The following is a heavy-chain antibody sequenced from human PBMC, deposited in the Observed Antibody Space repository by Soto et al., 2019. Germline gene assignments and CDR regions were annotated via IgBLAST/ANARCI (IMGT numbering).Heavy chain of an antibody. CDR1: GGSISYFY. CDR3: ARVGGLAARTFDY. J-gene: IGHJ4*02. D-gene: IGHD6-6*01. Sequence: SETLSLTCTVSGGSISYFYWSWIRQPPGKGLEWIGYIYYSGSTNYNPSLKSRVTISVDTSKNQFSLNLRSMSPADTAVYYCARVGGLAARTFDYWGPGTLVTVSS. V-gene: IGHV4-59*01. CDR2: IYYSGST.